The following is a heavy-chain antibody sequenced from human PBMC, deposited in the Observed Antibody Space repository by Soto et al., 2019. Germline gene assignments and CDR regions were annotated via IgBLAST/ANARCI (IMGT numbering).Heavy chain of an antibody. D-gene: IGHD2-21*01. V-gene: IGHV1-18*01. J-gene: IGHJ4*02. Sequence: QIQLVQSGAEVKKPGASVKVSCKASGYTFTDHGISWVRQAPGQGFEWMGWISAYNDYTAYAQKFQGMVTMTTDKFANMAYMELRSLTSDYTAVYYWARERPRVAHILLDAYWGQGTLVTVSS. CDR2: ISAYNDYT. CDR3: ARERPRVAHILLDAY. CDR1: GYTFTDHG.